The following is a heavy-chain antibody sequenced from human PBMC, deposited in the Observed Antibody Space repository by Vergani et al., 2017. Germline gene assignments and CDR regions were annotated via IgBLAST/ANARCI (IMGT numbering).Heavy chain of an antibody. V-gene: IGHV1-69*13. Sequence: QVQLVQSGAEVKKPGSSVKVSCKASGGTFSSYAISWVRQAPGQGLEWMGRIIPIFGTANYAQKFQGRVTITADESTSTVYMELSSLRSEDTAVYYCARAYEILTGSDHDAFDIWGQGTMVTVSS. CDR1: GGTFSSYA. J-gene: IGHJ3*02. CDR3: ARAYEILTGSDHDAFDI. CDR2: IIPIFGTA. D-gene: IGHD3-9*01.